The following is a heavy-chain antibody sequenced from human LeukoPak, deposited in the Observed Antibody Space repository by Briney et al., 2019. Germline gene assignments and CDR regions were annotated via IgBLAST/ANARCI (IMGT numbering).Heavy chain of an antibody. V-gene: IGHV3-21*01. CDR1: GFTFSSYS. Sequence: GGSLRLSCAAAGFTFSSYSMNWVRQAPGKGLEWVSSISSSSSYIYYADSVKGRFTISRDNAKNSLYLQMNSLRAEDTAVYYCARAKLGGWYDYWGQGTLVTVSS. CDR3: ARAKLGGWYDY. J-gene: IGHJ4*02. CDR2: ISSSSSYI. D-gene: IGHD6-19*01.